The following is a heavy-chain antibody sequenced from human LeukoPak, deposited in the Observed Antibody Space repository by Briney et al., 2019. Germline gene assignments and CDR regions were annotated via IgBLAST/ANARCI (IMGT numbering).Heavy chain of an antibody. CDR2: IYYSGST. J-gene: IGHJ6*04. CDR1: GGSISGYY. D-gene: IGHD3-10*01. V-gene: IGHV4-59*01. Sequence: SETLSLTCTVSGGSISGYYWSWTRQPPGKGLEWIGYIYYSGSTNYNPSLKSRVTISVDTSKNQFSLKLSSVTAADTAVYYCARAPYYYGSGNNGMDVWGKGTTVTVSS. CDR3: ARAPYYYGSGNNGMDV.